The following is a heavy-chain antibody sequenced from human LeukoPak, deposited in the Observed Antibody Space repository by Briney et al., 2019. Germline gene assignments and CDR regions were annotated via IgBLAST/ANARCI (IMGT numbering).Heavy chain of an antibody. Sequence: PGGSLRLSCAASGFTVSSNYMSWVRQAPGKGLEWVSVIYSGGSTYYADSVKGRFTISRDNSKNTLYLQMNSLRAEDTAVYYCARGLSPAGSGSYYYRAFDIWGQGTMVTVSS. D-gene: IGHD3-10*01. V-gene: IGHV3-53*01. CDR3: ARGLSPAGSGSYYYRAFDI. CDR2: IYSGGST. J-gene: IGHJ3*02. CDR1: GFTVSSNY.